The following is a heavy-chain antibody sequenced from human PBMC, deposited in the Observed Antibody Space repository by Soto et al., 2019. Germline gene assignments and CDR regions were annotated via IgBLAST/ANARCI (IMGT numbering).Heavy chain of an antibody. V-gene: IGHV3-30*18. CDR1: GFTFSSYG. D-gene: IGHD1-26*01. CDR3: AKDSGTYHFDY. CDR2: ISYDGSNK. Sequence: QVQLVESGGGVVQPGRSLRLSCAASGFTFSSYGMHWVRQAPGKGLEWVAVISYDGSNKYYADSVKGQFTISRDNSKNPLYLKMNSLRAEDTAVYDCAKDSGTYHFDYWGQGTLVTVSS. J-gene: IGHJ4*02.